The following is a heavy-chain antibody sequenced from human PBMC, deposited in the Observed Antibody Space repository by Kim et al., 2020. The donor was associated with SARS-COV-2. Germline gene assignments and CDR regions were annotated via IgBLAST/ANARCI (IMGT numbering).Heavy chain of an antibody. J-gene: IGHJ4*02. CDR3: ARVYSGYDQFDY. Sequence: YAQKFQGRVTMTRDTSTSTVYMEMSSLRSEDTAVYYCARVYSGYDQFDYWGQGTLVTVSS. D-gene: IGHD5-12*01. V-gene: IGHV1-46*01.